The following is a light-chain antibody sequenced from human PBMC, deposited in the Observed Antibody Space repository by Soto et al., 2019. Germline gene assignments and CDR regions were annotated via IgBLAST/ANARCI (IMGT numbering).Light chain of an antibody. V-gene: IGKV3-11*01. CDR1: QSVSSY. J-gene: IGKJ1*01. CDR3: QQRSNWPWT. CDR2: DAS. Sequence: EIVLTQSPATLSLSPGERATLSCRASQSVSSYLAWYQQKPGQAPRLLIYDASNRATGIPTRFSGSGSGTDFTLTISSREPEDFADYYCQQRSNWPWTFGQGTKVEIK.